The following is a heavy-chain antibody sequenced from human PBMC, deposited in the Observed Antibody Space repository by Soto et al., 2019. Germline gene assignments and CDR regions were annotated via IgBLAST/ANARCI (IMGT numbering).Heavy chain of an antibody. CDR2: IYYSGST. CDR1: GGPITRYY. J-gene: IGHJ4*02. D-gene: IGHD3-22*01. V-gene: IGHV4-59*08. Sequence: SETLSLTCTVSGGPITRYYWSWIRQPPGKGLEWIGYIYYSGSTNYNPSLKSRVTISVDTPKNQFSLKLSSMTAADTAVYYCARHRNPYDSSANFDYWGQGSLVTVSS. CDR3: ARHRNPYDSSANFDY.